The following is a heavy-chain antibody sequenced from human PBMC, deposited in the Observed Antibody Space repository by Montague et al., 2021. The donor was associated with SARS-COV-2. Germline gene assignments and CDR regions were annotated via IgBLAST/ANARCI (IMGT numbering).Heavy chain of an antibody. D-gene: IGHD2/OR15-2a*01. CDR2: IHRSGST. Sequence: TLSLTSTVSGASISSGSYYWNWIRQLPGKGLEWIGYIHRSGSTYYTPSLQSRVAISVDTSKNEFSLKMTAVTAADTAVYHCARDGDEGYFFEYWGKGLLVTVSS. CDR1: GASISSGSYY. CDR3: ARDGDEGYFFEY. J-gene: IGHJ4*02. V-gene: IGHV4-31*03.